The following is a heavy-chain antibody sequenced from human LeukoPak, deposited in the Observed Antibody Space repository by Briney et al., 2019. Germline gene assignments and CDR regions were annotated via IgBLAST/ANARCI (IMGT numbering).Heavy chain of an antibody. CDR2: ISSSSSTI. J-gene: IGHJ6*02. Sequence: GGSLRLSCAASGCTFSSYSMNLVRQAPGKGLEWVSYISSSSSTIYYADSVKGRFTISRDNSKNLLYLQMNRLSAEDTAVYYCARDHYFSPGISIVRGPYRMDVWGQGTTVTVSS. D-gene: IGHD3-10*01. V-gene: IGHV3-48*01. CDR3: ARDHYFSPGISIVRGPYRMDV. CDR1: GCTFSSYS.